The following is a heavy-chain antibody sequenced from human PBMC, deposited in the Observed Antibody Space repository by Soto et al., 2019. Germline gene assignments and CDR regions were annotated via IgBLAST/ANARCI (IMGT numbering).Heavy chain of an antibody. CDR2: IYYSGST. CDR1: GGSISSYY. D-gene: IGHD3-3*01. J-gene: IGHJ4*02. Sequence: SETLSLTCAVAGGSISSYYWSWIRQPPGKGLEWIGYIYYSGSTNYNPSLKSRVTISVDTSKNQFSLKLSSVTAADTAVYYCASSGAFGVVTSFFDYWGQGTLVTVSS. V-gene: IGHV4-59*01. CDR3: ASSGAFGVVTSFFDY.